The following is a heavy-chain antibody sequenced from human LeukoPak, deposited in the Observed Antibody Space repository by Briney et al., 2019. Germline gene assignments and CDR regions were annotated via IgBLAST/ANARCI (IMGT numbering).Heavy chain of an antibody. Sequence: SETLSPTCTVSGGSISSYYWSWIRQPPGKGLEWIGEINHSGSTNYNPSLKSRVTISVDTSKNQFSLKLSSVTAADTAVYYCGRQRGYSYGEMDYWGQGTLVTVSS. CDR1: GGSISSYY. D-gene: IGHD5-18*01. CDR3: GRQRGYSYGEMDY. V-gene: IGHV4-34*01. CDR2: INHSGST. J-gene: IGHJ4*02.